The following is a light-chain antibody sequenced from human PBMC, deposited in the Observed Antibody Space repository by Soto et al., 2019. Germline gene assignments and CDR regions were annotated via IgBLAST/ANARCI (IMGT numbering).Light chain of an antibody. CDR3: QQANSFPLT. CDR1: QDINNW. J-gene: IGKJ4*01. Sequence: DIQMTQSPSSVSASVGDRVTNTCRASQDINNWVAWYQQKPGKAPKLLIYTTSSLQSGVPSRFSGSGSGTDFTLTISSLQPEDFATYYCQQANSFPLTFGRGTKVEIK. V-gene: IGKV1D-12*01. CDR2: TTS.